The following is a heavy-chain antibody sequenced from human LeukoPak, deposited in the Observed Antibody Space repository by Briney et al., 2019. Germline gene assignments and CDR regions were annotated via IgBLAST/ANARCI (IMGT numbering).Heavy chain of an antibody. CDR3: ARDGYFWRSSCYPPDY. Sequence: GGSLRLSCAASGFTFSIYSMNWVRQAPGKGLEWVSYISSSSAVYYTDSVKGRFTISRDNAKNSLYLQMNSLRDEDTAVYYCARDGYFWRSSCYPPDYWGKGTLVTVSS. J-gene: IGHJ4*02. CDR2: ISSSSAV. CDR1: GFTFSIYS. V-gene: IGHV3-48*02. D-gene: IGHD6-13*01.